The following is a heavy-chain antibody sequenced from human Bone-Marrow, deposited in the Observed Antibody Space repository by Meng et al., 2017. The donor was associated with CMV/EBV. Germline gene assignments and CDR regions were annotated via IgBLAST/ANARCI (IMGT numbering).Heavy chain of an antibody. CDR3: ARRTVKRYCSSTSCQGGSYYGMDV. CDR1: GFTFSSYS. D-gene: IGHD2-2*01. Sequence: GESLKISCAASGFTFSSYSMNWVRQAPGKGLEWVSYISSSSSTIYYADSVKGRFTISRDNAKNSLYLQMNSLRAEDTAVYYCARRTVKRYCSSTSCQGGSYYGMDVWGQGTTATVSS. J-gene: IGHJ6*02. V-gene: IGHV3-48*04. CDR2: ISSSSSTI.